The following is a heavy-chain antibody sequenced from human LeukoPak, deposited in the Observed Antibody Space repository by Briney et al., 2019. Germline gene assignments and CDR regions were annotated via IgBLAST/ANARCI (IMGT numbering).Heavy chain of an antibody. J-gene: IGHJ4*02. Sequence: SETLSLTCTVSGGSISSYYWSWIRQPPGKGLEWIGSIYYSGSTYYNPYLKSRVTISVDTSKNQFSLKLSSVTAADTAVYYCARPSYRAIFGVDFDYWGQGTLVTVSS. CDR2: IYYSGST. D-gene: IGHD3-3*01. V-gene: IGHV4-59*05. CDR1: GGSISSYY. CDR3: ARPSYRAIFGVDFDY.